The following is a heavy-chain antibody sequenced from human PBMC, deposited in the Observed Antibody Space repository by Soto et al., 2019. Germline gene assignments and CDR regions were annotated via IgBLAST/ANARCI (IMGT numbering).Heavy chain of an antibody. J-gene: IGHJ4*02. D-gene: IGHD3-22*01. CDR1: GGSISPYY. V-gene: IGHV4-59*08. CDR3: ARLGGYYQAVDS. CDR2: IYYSGST. Sequence: QVQLQESGPGLVKPSETLSLTCTVSGGSISPYYWSWIRQPPGKGLEWIGYIYYSGSTTYNPSLKSRVNISVDTSQNPFSLNLSSVTAADTAVYYCARLGGYYQAVDSWGQGTLVTVSS.